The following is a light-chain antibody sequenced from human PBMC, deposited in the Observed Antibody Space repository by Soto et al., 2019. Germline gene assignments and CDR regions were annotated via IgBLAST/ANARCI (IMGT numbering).Light chain of an antibody. J-gene: IGKJ5*01. CDR2: GAT. CDR1: QTVSSN. Sequence: EIMMTQSPATLTLSPGERATLSCGASQTVSSNLAWYQQKRGQAPRLLVYGATTRATGIPARISGSGSGTEFTLTISSLQSEDFAVYYCQQYNDWPMTFGQGTRLDIK. CDR3: QQYNDWPMT. V-gene: IGKV3-15*01.